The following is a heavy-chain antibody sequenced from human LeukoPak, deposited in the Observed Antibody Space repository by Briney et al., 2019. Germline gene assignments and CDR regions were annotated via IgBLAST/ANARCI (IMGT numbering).Heavy chain of an antibody. CDR1: GFSLSTSGVG. Sequence: SGPTLGKPTQTLTLTCTFSGFSLSTSGVGVGWIRQPPGKALEWLALIYWNDDKRYSPSLKSRLTITKDTSQNQVVLTMTNMDPVDTATYYCAHSRPPYYDFWSGLGGYFDYWGQGTLVTVSS. CDR3: AHSRPPYYDFWSGLGGYFDY. D-gene: IGHD3-3*01. CDR2: IYWNDDK. V-gene: IGHV2-5*01. J-gene: IGHJ4*02.